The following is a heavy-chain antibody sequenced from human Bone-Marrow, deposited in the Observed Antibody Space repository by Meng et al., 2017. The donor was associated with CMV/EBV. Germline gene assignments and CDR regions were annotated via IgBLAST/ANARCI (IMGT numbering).Heavy chain of an antibody. D-gene: IGHD3-22*01. J-gene: IGHJ4*02. CDR2: IYTSGNT. CDR3: ARELVVVTHYYFDY. CDR1: GGSVHSYY. V-gene: IGHV4-4*07. Sequence: VSGGSVHSYYWSWIRQPAGKGLEWIGRIYTSGNTNYNPSLKSRVTMSVDTSKTQFSLKLTSVTAADTAVYFCARELVVVTHYYFDYWGQGTLVTVSS.